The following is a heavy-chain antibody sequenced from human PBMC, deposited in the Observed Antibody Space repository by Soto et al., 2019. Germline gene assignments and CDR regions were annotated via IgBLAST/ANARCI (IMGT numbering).Heavy chain of an antibody. D-gene: IGHD5-12*01. Sequence: PSETLSLTCTVSGGSISSSGYYWGWIRQPPGKGLEWIGSIYYSGSTYYNPSLKSRVTISVDTSKNQFSLKLSSVTAADTAVYYCASRSGYDSSGAFDIWGQGTMVTVSS. CDR1: GGSISSSGYY. CDR3: ASRSGYDSSGAFDI. CDR2: IYYSGST. J-gene: IGHJ3*02. V-gene: IGHV4-39*01.